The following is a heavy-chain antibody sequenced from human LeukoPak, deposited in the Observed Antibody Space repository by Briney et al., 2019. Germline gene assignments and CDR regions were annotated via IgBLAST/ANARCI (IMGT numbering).Heavy chain of an antibody. CDR3: ARDDIAAAAQGAFDI. D-gene: IGHD6-13*01. CDR2: IIPIFGTA. V-gene: IGHV1-69*06. CDR1: GYTFTGYY. Sequence: SVKVSCKASGYTFTGYYMHWVRQAPGQGLEWMGGIIPIFGTANYAQKFQGRVTITADKSTSTAYMELSSLRSEDTAVYYCARDDIAAAAQGAFDIWGQGTMVTVSS. J-gene: IGHJ3*02.